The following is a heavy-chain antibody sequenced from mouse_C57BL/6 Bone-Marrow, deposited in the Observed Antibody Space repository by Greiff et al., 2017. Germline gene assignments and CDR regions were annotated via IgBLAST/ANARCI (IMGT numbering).Heavy chain of an antibody. CDR2: INPYNGGT. CDR1: GYTFTDYY. Sequence: EVNLVESGPVLVKPGASVKMSCKASGYTFTDYYMNWVKQSHGKSLEWIGVINPYNGGTSYNQKFKGKATLTVDKSSSTAYMELNSLTSEDSAVYYCATELSYFDYWGQGTTLTVSS. D-gene: IGHD3-3*01. CDR3: ATELSYFDY. J-gene: IGHJ2*01. V-gene: IGHV1-19*01.